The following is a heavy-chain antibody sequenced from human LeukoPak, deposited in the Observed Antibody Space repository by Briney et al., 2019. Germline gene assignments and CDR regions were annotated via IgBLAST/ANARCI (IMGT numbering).Heavy chain of an antibody. D-gene: IGHD4-17*01. CDR1: GGTFSSYA. V-gene: IGHV1-69*13. CDR3: ARGHYGDYGGYYFDY. J-gene: IGHJ4*02. CDR2: IIPIFGTA. Sequence: GASVKVSCKASGGTFSSYAISWVRQAPGQGLEWMGGIIPIFGTANYAQKFQGRVTITADESTSTAYMELSSLRSEDTAVYYCARGHYGDYGGYYFDYWGQGTLVTASS.